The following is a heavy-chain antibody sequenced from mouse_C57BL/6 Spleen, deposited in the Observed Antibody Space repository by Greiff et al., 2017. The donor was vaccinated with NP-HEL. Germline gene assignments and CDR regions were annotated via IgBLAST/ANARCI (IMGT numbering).Heavy chain of an antibody. J-gene: IGHJ4*01. CDR2: INPGSGGT. Sequence: QVQLQQSGAELVRPGTSVKVSCKASGYAFTNYLIEWVKQRPGQGLEWIGVINPGSGGTNYNEKFKGKATLTADKSSSTAYMQLSSLTSEDSAVYFCARSLYNNSGCYAMDYWGQGTSVTVSS. V-gene: IGHV1-54*01. CDR1: GYAFTNYL. CDR3: ARSLYNNSGCYAMDY. D-gene: IGHD1-3*01.